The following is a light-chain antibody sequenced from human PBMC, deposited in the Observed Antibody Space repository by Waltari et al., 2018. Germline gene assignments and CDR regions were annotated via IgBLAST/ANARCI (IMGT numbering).Light chain of an antibody. Sequence: EILMTQSPGTLTVSPGDTVTLSCRASQSVNTNLAWYQQKPGQAPRLLIYGASTRATGTPARFSGSGSGTEFSLAISGLQSEDFAVYYCQQYNDWPPITFGQGTRLEIK. CDR2: GAS. CDR1: QSVNTN. J-gene: IGKJ5*01. CDR3: QQYNDWPPIT. V-gene: IGKV3-15*01.